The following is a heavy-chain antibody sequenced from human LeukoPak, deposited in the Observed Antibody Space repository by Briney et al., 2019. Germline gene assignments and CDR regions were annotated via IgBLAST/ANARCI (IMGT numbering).Heavy chain of an antibody. CDR3: ARGVSYGLWMGVAGPSASDP. V-gene: IGHV4-59*12. CDR1: GGSISSYY. Sequence: PSETLSLTCTVSGGSISSYYWSWIRQPPGKGLEWIGYIYYSGSTNYNPSLKSRVTISVDTSTNRLSLKLSSVTAADTAVYYCARGVSYGLWMGVAGPSASDPWGQGTLVTVSS. D-gene: IGHD6-19*01. CDR2: IYYSGST. J-gene: IGHJ5*02.